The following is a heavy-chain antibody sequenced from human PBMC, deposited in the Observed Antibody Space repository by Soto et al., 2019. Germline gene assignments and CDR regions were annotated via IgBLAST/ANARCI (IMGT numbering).Heavy chain of an antibody. CDR1: RFTLSSYA. D-gene: IGHD3-22*01. CDR2: ISGRDDRT. J-gene: IGHJ3*02. Sequence: GGSLRLSLVVSRFTLSSYAMNWVRQAPGKGLEWVSIISGRDDRTHYADSVKGRFTISRDNSKNTLYLQMNSLRAEDTALYYCAKVFTFGYYYDSSGYPGAFDIWGQGTMVTFSS. CDR3: AKVFTFGYYYDSSGYPGAFDI. V-gene: IGHV3-23*01.